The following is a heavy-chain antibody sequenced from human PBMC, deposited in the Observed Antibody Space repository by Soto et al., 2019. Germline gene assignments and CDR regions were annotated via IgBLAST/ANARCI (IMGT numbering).Heavy chain of an antibody. D-gene: IGHD3-3*01. CDR2: IWYDGSNK. J-gene: IGHJ6*01. CDR3: ARAPSDFWSGYYTVYYYYGMDV. V-gene: IGHV3-33*01. CDR1: GFTFSSYG. Sequence: QVQLVESGGGVVQPGRSLRLSCAASGFTFSSYGMHWVRQAPGKGLEWVAVIWYDGSNKYYADSVKGRFTISRDNSKNTLYLQMNSLRAEDTAVYYCARAPSDFWSGYYTVYYYYGMDVW.